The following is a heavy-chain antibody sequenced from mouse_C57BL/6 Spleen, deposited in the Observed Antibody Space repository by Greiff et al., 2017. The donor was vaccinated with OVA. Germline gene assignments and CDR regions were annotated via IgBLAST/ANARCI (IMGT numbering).Heavy chain of an antibody. Sequence: EVQLVESGGGLVQPGGSMKLSCVASGFTFSNYWMNWVRQSPEKGLEWVAQIRLKSDNYATHYAESVKGRFTISRDDSKSSVYLQMNNLRAEDTGIYYCTGDLLLRAMDYWGQGTSVTVSS. D-gene: IGHD1-1*01. J-gene: IGHJ4*01. CDR1: GFTFSNYW. CDR3: TGDLLLRAMDY. V-gene: IGHV6-3*01. CDR2: IRLKSDNYAT.